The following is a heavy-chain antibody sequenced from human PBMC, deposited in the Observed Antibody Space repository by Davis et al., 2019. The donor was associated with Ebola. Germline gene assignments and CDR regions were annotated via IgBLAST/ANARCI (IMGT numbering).Heavy chain of an antibody. CDR2: INHSGST. CDR1: GGSFSGYY. J-gene: IGHJ3*02. CDR3: ASDSSGQDAFDI. D-gene: IGHD3-22*01. V-gene: IGHV4-34*01. Sequence: SETLSLTCAVYGGSFSGYYWSWIRQPPGKGLEWIGEINHSGSTNYNPSLKSRVTISVDTSKNQFSLKLRSVTAADTAVYYCASDSSGQDAFDIWGQGTMVTVSS.